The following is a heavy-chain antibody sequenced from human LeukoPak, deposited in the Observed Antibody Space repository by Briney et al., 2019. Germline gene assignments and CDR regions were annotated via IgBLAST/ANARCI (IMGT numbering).Heavy chain of an antibody. CDR1: GYTFTGYY. V-gene: IGHV1-2*02. CDR2: INPNSGGT. Sequence: GASVKVSCKASGYTFTGYYMHWVRQAPGQGLEWMGWINPNSGGTNYAQKFQGRVTMTRDTSISTAYMELSRLRSDDTAVYYCARSTGRVAPAAINYWGQGTLVTVSS. J-gene: IGHJ4*02. D-gene: IGHD2-2*01. CDR3: ARSTGRVAPAAINY.